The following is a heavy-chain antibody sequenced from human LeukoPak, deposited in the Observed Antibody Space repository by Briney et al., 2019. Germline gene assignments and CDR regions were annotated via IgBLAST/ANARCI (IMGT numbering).Heavy chain of an antibody. CDR3: ARDWTYYYASSGYYRAFDI. V-gene: IGHV3-11*06. CDR1: GFTFSDYY. Sequence: GGSLRLSCAASGFTFSDYYMSWIRQAPGRGLEWVSYVSSSSSYTNYADSVRGRFTISRDNAKDSLYLQMNSLRAEDTAVYYCARDWTYYYASSGYYRAFDIWGQGTMVTVSS. J-gene: IGHJ3*02. CDR2: VSSSSSYT. D-gene: IGHD3-22*01.